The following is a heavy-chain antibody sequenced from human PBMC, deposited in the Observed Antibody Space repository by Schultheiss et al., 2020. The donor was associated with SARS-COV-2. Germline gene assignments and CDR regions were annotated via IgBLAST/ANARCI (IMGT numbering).Heavy chain of an antibody. CDR1: GFTFSSYA. CDR2: ISYDGSNK. J-gene: IGHJ3*02. D-gene: IGHD3-22*01. V-gene: IGHV3-30*04. CDR3: ARESYYYDSSGYYQEPDAFDI. Sequence: GESLKISCAASGFTFSSYAMHWVRQAPGKGLEWVAVISYDGSNKYYADSVKGRFTISRDNSKNTLYLQMNSLRAEDTAVYYCARESYYYDSSGYYQEPDAFDIWGQGTMVTVSS.